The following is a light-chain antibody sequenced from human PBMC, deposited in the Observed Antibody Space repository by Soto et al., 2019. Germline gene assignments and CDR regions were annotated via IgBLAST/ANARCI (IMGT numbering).Light chain of an antibody. CDR2: DVS. CDR1: SSDVGGYNY. Sequence: QAVVTQPASVSGSPGQSITISCTGTSSDVGGYNYVSWYQQHPGKAPKLMIYDVSNRPSGVSNRFSGSKSGNTASLTISGLQAEDEADYYCSSYTRSSTYVFGTGTKDTVL. V-gene: IGLV2-14*01. J-gene: IGLJ1*01. CDR3: SSYTRSSTYV.